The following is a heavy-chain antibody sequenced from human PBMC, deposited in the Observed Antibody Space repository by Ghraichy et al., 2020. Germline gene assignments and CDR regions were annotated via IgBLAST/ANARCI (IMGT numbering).Heavy chain of an antibody. CDR2: INSDGSST. D-gene: IGHD2-2*01. CDR1: GFTFSTYW. Sequence: GGSLRLSCAASGFTFSTYWMHWVRQAPGKGLVWVSRINSDGSSTSYADSVKGRFTISRDNAKNTLYLQMNSLRAEDTAVYYCARARGDIAVVPAAERGPDYGGQGTLVTVSS. V-gene: IGHV3-74*01. CDR3: ARARGDIAVVPAAERGPDY. J-gene: IGHJ4*02.